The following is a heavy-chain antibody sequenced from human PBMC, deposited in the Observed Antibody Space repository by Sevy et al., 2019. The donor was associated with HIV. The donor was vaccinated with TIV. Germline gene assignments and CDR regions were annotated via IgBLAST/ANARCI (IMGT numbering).Heavy chain of an antibody. CDR3: ARWYATDWQRRHFDN. CDR1: GFTFSTYW. Sequence: GGSLRLSCAASGFTFSTYWMTWVRQAPGTRLEWVAYINQDGSDKKYVDSVRGRFTIARDNAKNSQSLQMNSLRAEDTAIYFCARWYATDWQRRHFDNWGQGTLVTVSS. CDR2: INQDGSDK. D-gene: IGHD2-2*01. J-gene: IGHJ4*02. V-gene: IGHV3-7*01.